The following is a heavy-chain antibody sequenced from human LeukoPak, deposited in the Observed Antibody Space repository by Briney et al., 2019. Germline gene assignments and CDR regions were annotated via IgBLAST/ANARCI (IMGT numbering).Heavy chain of an antibody. J-gene: IGHJ4*02. Sequence: SETLSLTCAVSGGSISSGGYSWSWIRQPPGQGLEWIGYIYHSGSTYYNPSLKSRVTISVDRSKNQFSLKLSSVTAADTAVYYCAGEDDSLCYFDYWGQGTLVTVSS. CDR3: AGEDDSLCYFDY. CDR2: IYHSGST. V-gene: IGHV4-30-2*01. CDR1: GGSISSGGYS. D-gene: IGHD3-22*01.